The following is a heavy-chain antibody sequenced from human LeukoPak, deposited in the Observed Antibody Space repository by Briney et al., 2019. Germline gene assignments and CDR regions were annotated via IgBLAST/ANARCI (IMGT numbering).Heavy chain of an antibody. CDR2: INHSGST. CDR3: ARGLTIRD. Sequence: SETLSLTCAVYGGSFSGYYWSWIRQPTGKGLEWIGEINHSGSTNYNPSLKSRVTISVDTSKNQFSLKLSSVTAADTAVYYCARGLTIRDWGQGTLVTVSS. J-gene: IGHJ4*02. CDR1: GGSFSGYY. V-gene: IGHV4-34*01. D-gene: IGHD3-10*01.